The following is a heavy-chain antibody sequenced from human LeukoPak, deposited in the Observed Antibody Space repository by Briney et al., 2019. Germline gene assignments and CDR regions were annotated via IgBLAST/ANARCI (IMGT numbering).Heavy chain of an antibody. D-gene: IGHD2-21*02. CDR1: GGSASSGSYY. V-gene: IGHV4-61*01. Sequence: SETLSLTCTVSGGSASSGSYYWSWIRQPPGKGLEWIGYIYYSGSTNYNPSLKSRVTISVDTSKNQFSLKLSSVTAADTAVYYCARDGGGDSYGYYYGMDVWGQGTTVTVSS. CDR3: ARDGGGDSYGYYYGMDV. J-gene: IGHJ6*02. CDR2: IYYSGST.